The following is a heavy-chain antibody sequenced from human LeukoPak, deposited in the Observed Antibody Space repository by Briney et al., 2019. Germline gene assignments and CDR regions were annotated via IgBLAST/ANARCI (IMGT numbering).Heavy chain of an antibody. V-gene: IGHV3-23*01. CDR1: GFTFSSYA. D-gene: IGHD3-3*01. CDR2: ISGSGGST. J-gene: IGHJ4*02. CDR3: ARGGGGDRLDY. Sequence: PGGSLRLSCTAPGFTFSSYAMGWVRQAPGKGLEWVSAISGSGGSTSYADSVKGRFTISRDNSKSTLDLQMSSLRAEDTAVYYCARGGGGDRLDYWGQGTLVTASS.